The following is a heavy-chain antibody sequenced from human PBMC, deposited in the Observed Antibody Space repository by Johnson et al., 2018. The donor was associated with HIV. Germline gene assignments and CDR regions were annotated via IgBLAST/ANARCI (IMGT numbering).Heavy chain of an antibody. CDR3: TTEWDGDAFDI. Sequence: QVQLVESGGGLVQPGGSLRLSCAASGFTFNTYGMHWVRQAPGKGLEWVALMSHDGSNKYYTDPVKGRFTISRDNSKNALYLQMHNLTTEDTAVYYCTTEWDGDAFDIWGQGTRVTVSS. CDR2: MSHDGSNK. V-gene: IGHV3-30*03. CDR1: GFTFNTYG. J-gene: IGHJ3*02. D-gene: IGHD1-26*01.